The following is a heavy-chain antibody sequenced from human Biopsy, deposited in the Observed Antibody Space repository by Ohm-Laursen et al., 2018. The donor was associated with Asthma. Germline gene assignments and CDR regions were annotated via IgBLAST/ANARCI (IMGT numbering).Heavy chain of an antibody. J-gene: IGHJ4*02. CDR3: ARDLHPTNHLGELSEGFDY. CDR1: GFTFSSYA. Sequence: SLRLSCAASGFTFSSYAMHWVRQAPGKGLEWVGVISYDGSNKYYADSVKGRFTISRDNSKNTLYLQMNSLRAEDTAVYYCARDLHPTNHLGELSEGFDYWGQGTLVTVSS. D-gene: IGHD3-16*02. CDR2: ISYDGSNK. V-gene: IGHV3-30-3*01.